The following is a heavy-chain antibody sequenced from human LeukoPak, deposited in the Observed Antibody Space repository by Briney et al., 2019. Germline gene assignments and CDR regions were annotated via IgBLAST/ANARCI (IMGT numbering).Heavy chain of an antibody. CDR2: INPNSGAT. V-gene: IGHV1-2*02. Sequence: ASVKVSCKASGYTFTDSYMHWVRRAPGQGLEWMGWINPNSGATNYAQKFQGRVSMTRDTSISTAYMEVSRLRSDDTAVYYCARGLGYISSCWGQGTLVTVSS. D-gene: IGHD6-13*01. CDR3: ARGLGYISSC. CDR1: GYTFTDSY. J-gene: IGHJ4*02.